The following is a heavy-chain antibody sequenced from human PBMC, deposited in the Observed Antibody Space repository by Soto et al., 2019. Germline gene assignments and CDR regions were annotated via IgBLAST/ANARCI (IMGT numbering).Heavy chain of an antibody. CDR1: GGSIIRGGYS. V-gene: IGHV4-30-2*01. D-gene: IGHD4-4*01. CDR3: ARGMTTVTTLDY. J-gene: IGHJ4*02. CDR2: IYHSGST. Sequence: SETLSLTCAVSGGSIIRGGYSWSWIRQPPGKGLEWIGYIYHSGSTYYNPSLKSRVTISVDRSKNQFSLKLSSVTAADTAVYYCARGMTTVTTLDYWGQGTLVTVSS.